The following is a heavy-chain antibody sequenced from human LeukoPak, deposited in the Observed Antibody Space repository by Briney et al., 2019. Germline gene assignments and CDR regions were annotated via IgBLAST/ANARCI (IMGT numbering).Heavy chain of an antibody. Sequence: GGSLRLSCAASGFTFSSSAMSWVRQAPGKGLEWVSAISGSGVSTYYADSVKGRFTISRDNSKNTLYLQMNSLRAEDTAIYYCAKDRDIVVVPAATDYYFDYWGQGTLVTVSS. D-gene: IGHD2-2*01. CDR3: AKDRDIVVVPAATDYYFDY. CDR2: ISGSGVST. V-gene: IGHV3-23*01. J-gene: IGHJ4*02. CDR1: GFTFSSSA.